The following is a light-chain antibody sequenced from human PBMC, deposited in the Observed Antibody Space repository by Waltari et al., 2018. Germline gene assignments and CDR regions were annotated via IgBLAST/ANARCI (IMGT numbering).Light chain of an antibody. J-gene: IGLJ2*01. V-gene: IGLV2-23*01. CDR3: CSYAGSSPHVV. CDR2: EDT. Sequence: QSALTQPASVSGSPGQSITISCPGTRSDVGSYNLVSWYQQHPGKAPKLMIYEDTKRPSGVSDRFSGAKSGNTASLTISGLQAEDEADYYCCSYAGSSPHVVFGGGTKLTVL. CDR1: RSDVGSYNL.